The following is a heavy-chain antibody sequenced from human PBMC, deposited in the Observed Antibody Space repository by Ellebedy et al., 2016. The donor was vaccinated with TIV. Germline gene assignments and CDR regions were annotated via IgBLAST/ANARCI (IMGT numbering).Heavy chain of an antibody. J-gene: IGHJ4*02. V-gene: IGHV3-30*02. CDR3: ARDRHVDRGDCLDY. D-gene: IGHD2-21*02. CDR1: GFIFSTYG. Sequence: GESLKISCEASGFIFSTYGMHWVRQAPGKGLEWVAFIWYDGGNKYYADSVKGRFTISRDNSKNTLSLQMNNLGAEDTAVYYCARDRHVDRGDCLDYWGQGILVTVSS. CDR2: IWYDGGNK.